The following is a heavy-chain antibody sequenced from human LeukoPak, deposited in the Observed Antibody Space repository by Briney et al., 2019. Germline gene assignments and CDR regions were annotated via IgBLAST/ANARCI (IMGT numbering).Heavy chain of an antibody. Sequence: ASVKVSCKASGYTFTSYGISWVRQAPGQGLEWMGWISAYNGNTNYAQKLQGKVTMTTNTSTSTAHMELRSLRSDDTAVYYFSGCMITCGGVIVQWFDYWGQGTLVTVSS. CDR2: ISAYNGNT. CDR3: SGCMITCGGVIVQWFDY. J-gene: IGHJ4*02. V-gene: IGHV1-18*01. D-gene: IGHD3-16*02. CDR1: GYTFTSYG.